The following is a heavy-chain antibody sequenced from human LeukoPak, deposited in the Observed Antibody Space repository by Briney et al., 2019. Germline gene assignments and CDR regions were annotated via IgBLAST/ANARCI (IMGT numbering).Heavy chain of an antibody. V-gene: IGHV3-74*01. D-gene: IGHD6-13*01. Sequence: GGSLRLSCAASGFTFSSYWMHWVRHAPGKGLVWVSRTNSDGSSTSYADSVKGRFTISRDNAKNTLYLQMNSLRAEDTAVYYCARDLSSSWYLYKNWSDPWGQGTLVTVSS. CDR3: ARDLSSSWYLYKNWSDP. CDR1: GFTFSSYW. J-gene: IGHJ5*02. CDR2: TNSDGSST.